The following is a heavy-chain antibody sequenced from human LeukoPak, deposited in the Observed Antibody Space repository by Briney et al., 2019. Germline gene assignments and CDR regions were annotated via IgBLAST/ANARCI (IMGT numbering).Heavy chain of an antibody. J-gene: IGHJ6*02. CDR2: INSGGST. Sequence: GGSLRLSCAASGLSVSGNYMSWVRQAPGKGLEWVSVINSGGSTYYADSVKGRFTISRDITKNTVYLQMNSLRAEDTAVYYCARDKDFCGGDCYNYYYYGMDVWGQGTTVTVSS. D-gene: IGHD2-21*02. V-gene: IGHV3-66*01. CDR1: GLSVSGNY. CDR3: ARDKDFCGGDCYNYYYYGMDV.